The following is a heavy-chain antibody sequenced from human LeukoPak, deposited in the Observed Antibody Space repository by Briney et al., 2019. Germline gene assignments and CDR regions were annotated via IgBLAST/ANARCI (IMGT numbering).Heavy chain of an antibody. CDR3: ARVIGGYSYGPFDY. CDR2: ISSNGGST. V-gene: IGHV3-64*01. J-gene: IGHJ4*02. CDR1: GFTFSIYS. D-gene: IGHD5-18*01. Sequence: GGSLRLSCASAGFTFSIYSMHWVRQAPGKGLEYVSAISSNGGSTYYANSVKGRFTISRDNSKNTLYLQMGSLRAEDMAVYYCARVIGGYSYGPFDYWGQGTLVTVSS.